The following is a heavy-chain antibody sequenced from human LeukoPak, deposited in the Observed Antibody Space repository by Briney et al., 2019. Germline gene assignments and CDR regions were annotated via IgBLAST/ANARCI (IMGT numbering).Heavy chain of an antibody. Sequence: SQTLSLTCAISGDSVSSNSAAWNWIRQSPSRGLEWLGRTYYRSKWYNDYAVSVKSRITINPDTSKNQFSLQLNSVTPEDTAVYYCARDKDSSGWSGADGSDYWGQGTLVTVSS. D-gene: IGHD6-19*01. CDR3: ARDKDSSGWSGADGSDY. CDR1: GDSVSSNSAA. CDR2: TYYRSKWYN. J-gene: IGHJ4*02. V-gene: IGHV6-1*01.